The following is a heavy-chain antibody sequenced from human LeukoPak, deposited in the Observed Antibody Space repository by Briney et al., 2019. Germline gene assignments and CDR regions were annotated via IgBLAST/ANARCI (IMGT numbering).Heavy chain of an antibody. CDR2: ISGSGGST. V-gene: IGHV3-23*01. J-gene: IGHJ4*02. Sequence: GGSLRLSCAASGFTFSSYWMSWVRQAPGKGLEWVSAISGSGGSTYYADSVKGRFTISRDNSKNTLYLQMNSLRAEDTAVYYCAKDGGDCSGGSCYFYFDYWGQGTLVTVSS. D-gene: IGHD2-15*01. CDR1: GFTFSSYW. CDR3: AKDGGDCSGGSCYFYFDY.